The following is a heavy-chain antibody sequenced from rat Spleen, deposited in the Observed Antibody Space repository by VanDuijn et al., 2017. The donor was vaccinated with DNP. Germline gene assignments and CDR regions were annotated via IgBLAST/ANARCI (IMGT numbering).Heavy chain of an antibody. CDR1: GFTFNKYW. V-gene: IGHV5-31*01. CDR2: ITSSGGST. J-gene: IGHJ1*01. CDR3: ARGSGTYYWYFDF. Sequence: EVQLVQFGGGLVQPGRSLKLSCVASGFTFNKYWMTWIRQVPGKGLEWVAAITSSGGSTYYPDSVKGRFTISRDNAKNTLYLQMNSLRSEDTATYYCARGSGTYYWYFDFWGPGTMVTVSS. D-gene: IGHD5-1*01.